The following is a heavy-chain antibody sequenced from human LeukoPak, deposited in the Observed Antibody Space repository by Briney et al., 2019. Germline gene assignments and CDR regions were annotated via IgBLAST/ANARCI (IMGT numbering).Heavy chain of an antibody. J-gene: IGHJ4*02. D-gene: IGHD3-22*01. V-gene: IGHV3-23*01. CDR1: GFTFSSYA. Sequence: PGGSLRLSCAASGFTFSSYAMSWVRQAPGKGLERVSAISGSGGSTYYADSVKGRFTISRDNSKNTLYLQMNSLRAEDTAVYYCAKGTYYYDSSGYEGGYYFDYWGQGTLVTVSS. CDR2: ISGSGGST. CDR3: AKGTYYYDSSGYEGGYYFDY.